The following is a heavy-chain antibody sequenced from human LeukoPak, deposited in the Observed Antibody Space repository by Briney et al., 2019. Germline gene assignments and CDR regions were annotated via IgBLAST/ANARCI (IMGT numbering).Heavy chain of an antibody. CDR1: GYTFTGYY. V-gene: IGHV1-2*02. CDR3: ARDREMATIKYNWFDP. CDR2: INPNSGGT. D-gene: IGHD5-24*01. Sequence: ASVKVSCKASGYTFTGYYMHWVRQAPGQGLEWMGWINPNSGGTNYAQKFQGRVTMTRDTSISTAYMELSRLRSEDTAVYYCARDREMATIKYNWFDPWGQGTLVTVSS. J-gene: IGHJ5*02.